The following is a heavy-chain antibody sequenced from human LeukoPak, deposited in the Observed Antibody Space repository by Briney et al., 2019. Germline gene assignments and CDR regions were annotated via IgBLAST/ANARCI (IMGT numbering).Heavy chain of an antibody. CDR2: ISIGRRSI. Sequence: GGSLRLSCAASGFIFSDYSMNWVRQAPGKGLEWISYISIGRRSILYADSVKGRFTISRDDARNSLYLQMNGLRAEDTAVYFCARLKGRYHDSSGYYPFSPWGQGTLVTVSS. V-gene: IGHV3-48*01. CDR1: GFIFSDYS. D-gene: IGHD3-22*01. CDR3: ARLKGRYHDSSGYYPFSP. J-gene: IGHJ5*02.